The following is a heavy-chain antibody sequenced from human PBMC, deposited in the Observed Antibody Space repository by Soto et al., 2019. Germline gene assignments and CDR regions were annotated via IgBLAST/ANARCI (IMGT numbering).Heavy chain of an antibody. CDR1: GFTFSSYG. V-gene: IGHV3-30*18. J-gene: IGHJ4*02. CDR3: AKYGDYVPFDY. CDR2: ISYDGSNK. Sequence: QVQLVESGGGVVQPGRSLRLSCAASGFTFSSYGMHWVRQAPGKGLEWVAVISYDGSNKYYADSVKGRFTISRDNSKNTLYLQMNSLRAEDTAVYYCAKYGDYVPFDYWGQGTLVIVSS. D-gene: IGHD4-17*01.